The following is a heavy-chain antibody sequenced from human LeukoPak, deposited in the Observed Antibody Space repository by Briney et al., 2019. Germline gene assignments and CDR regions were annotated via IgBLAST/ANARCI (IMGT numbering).Heavy chain of an antibody. CDR3: ARESHYYDSSGYEYGPSCNAFDI. D-gene: IGHD3-22*01. CDR2: ISSSSSYI. CDR1: GFTFSSYA. Sequence: GGSLRLSCAASGFTFSSYAMNWVRQAPGKGLEWVSSISSSSSYIYYADSVKGRFTISRDNAKNSLYLQMNSLRAEDTAVYYCARESHYYDSSGYEYGPSCNAFDIWGQGTMVTVSS. V-gene: IGHV3-21*01. J-gene: IGHJ3*02.